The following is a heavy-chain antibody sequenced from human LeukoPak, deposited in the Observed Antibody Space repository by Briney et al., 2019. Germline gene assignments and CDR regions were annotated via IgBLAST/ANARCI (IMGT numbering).Heavy chain of an antibody. CDR2: IYYSGST. CDR1: GGSISSSSYY. CDR3: ARVEGDGDKYDYYYMDV. D-gene: IGHD1-26*01. Sequence: PSETLSLTCTVSGGSISSSSYYWGWIRQPPGKGLEWIGSIYYSGSTYYNPSLKSRVTISVDTSKNQFSLKLSSVTAADTAVHYCARVEGDGDKYDYYYMDVWGKGTTVTVSS. J-gene: IGHJ6*03. V-gene: IGHV4-39*07.